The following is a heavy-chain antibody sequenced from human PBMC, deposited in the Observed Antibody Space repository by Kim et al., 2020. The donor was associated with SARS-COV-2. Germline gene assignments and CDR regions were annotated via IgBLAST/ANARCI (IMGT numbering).Heavy chain of an antibody. V-gene: IGHV4-59*01. Sequence: SETLSLTCTVSGGSISSYYWSWIRQPPGKGLEWIGYIYYSGSTNYNPSLKSRVTISVDTSKNQFSLKLSSVTAADTAVYYCARDPGYCSSTSCYPTPGWFDPWGQGTLVTVSS. D-gene: IGHD2-2*01. J-gene: IGHJ5*02. CDR2: IYYSGST. CDR1: GGSISSYY. CDR3: ARDPGYCSSTSCYPTPGWFDP.